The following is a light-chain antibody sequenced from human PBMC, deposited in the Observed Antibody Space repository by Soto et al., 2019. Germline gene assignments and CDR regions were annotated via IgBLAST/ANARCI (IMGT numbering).Light chain of an antibody. J-gene: IGKJ1*01. V-gene: IGKV3-20*01. CDR2: DVS. Sequence: EIVLTQSPGTLSLSPGERAALSCRASRSLSSTSLAWYQQRPGQAPRLLIYDVSSRATGIPDRFSGSGSGTDFTLTINRPEPDDFPVYYCQQYGSSPRTFGQGTKVEIK. CDR3: QQYGSSPRT. CDR1: RSLSSTS.